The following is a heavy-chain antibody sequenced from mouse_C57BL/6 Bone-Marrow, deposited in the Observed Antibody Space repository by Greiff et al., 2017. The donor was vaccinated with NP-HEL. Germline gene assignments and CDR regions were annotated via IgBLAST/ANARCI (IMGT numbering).Heavy chain of an antibody. CDR2: IYPRSGNT. D-gene: IGHD2-5*01. V-gene: IGHV1-81*01. CDR3: ARSYSNYYFDY. J-gene: IGHJ2*01. CDR1: GYTFTSYG. Sequence: VQLQESGAELARPGASVKLSCKASGYTFTSYGISWVKQRTGQGLEWIGEIYPRSGNTYYNEKFKGKATLTADKSSSTAYMELRSLTSEDSAVYFCARSYSNYYFDYWGQGTTLTVSS.